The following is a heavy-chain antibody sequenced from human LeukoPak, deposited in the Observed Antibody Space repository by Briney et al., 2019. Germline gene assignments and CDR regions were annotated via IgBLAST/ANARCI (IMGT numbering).Heavy chain of an antibody. CDR2: INHSGST. Sequence: PSETLSLTCAVYGGSFSGYYWSWIRQPPGKGLEWIGEINHSGSTNYNPSLKSRVTISVDTSKNQFSLKLSSVTAADTAVYYCARHVVVVAARSWFDPWGQGTLVTVSS. CDR1: GGSFSGYY. V-gene: IGHV4-34*01. CDR3: ARHVVVVAARSWFDP. J-gene: IGHJ5*02. D-gene: IGHD2-15*01.